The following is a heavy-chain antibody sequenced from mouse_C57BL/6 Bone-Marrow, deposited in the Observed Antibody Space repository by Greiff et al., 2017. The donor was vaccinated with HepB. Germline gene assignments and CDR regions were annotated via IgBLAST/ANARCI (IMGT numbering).Heavy chain of an antibody. CDR1: GYTFTSYW. Sequence: VQLQQPGAELVKPGASVKLSCKASGYTFTSYWMQWVKQRPGQGLEWIGEIDPSDSYTNYNQKFKGKATLTVDTSSSTAYMQLSSLKSEDSAVYYCAREGLLWPYAMDYWGQGTSVTVSS. D-gene: IGHD2-1*01. J-gene: IGHJ4*01. CDR2: IDPSDSYT. CDR3: AREGLLWPYAMDY. V-gene: IGHV1-50*01.